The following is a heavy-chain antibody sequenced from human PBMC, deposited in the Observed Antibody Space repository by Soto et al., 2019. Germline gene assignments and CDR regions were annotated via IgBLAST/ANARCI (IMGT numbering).Heavy chain of an antibody. V-gene: IGHV5-51*01. J-gene: IGHJ3*01. CDR2: IYPDDSDT. Sequence: GESLKISCKASGYTFSTSWIGWVRQLPGKGLEWMGIIYPDDSDTRYSPSFQGQVSISADKSIGTAYLQWSSLKASDTAVYYCARPDRLLCYGSDAFDLWGQGTMVIV. CDR1: GYTFSTSW. D-gene: IGHD3-10*01. CDR3: ARPDRLLCYGSDAFDL.